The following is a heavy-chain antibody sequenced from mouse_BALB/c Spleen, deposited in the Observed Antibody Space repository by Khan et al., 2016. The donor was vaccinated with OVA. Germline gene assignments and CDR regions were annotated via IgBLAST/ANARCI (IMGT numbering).Heavy chain of an antibody. CDR1: GYTFTNYW. V-gene: IGHV1-63*02. D-gene: IGHD1-1*01. J-gene: IGHJ4*01. Sequence: QVQLQQSGAELVRPGTSVKMSCKAAGYTFTNYWIGWVKQRPGHGLEWIGDIYPGSGNTNYNEKFKGKDTLTADTSSSTAYMQLSSLTSEDSAIXYCARPYYYGSSYDTMDAWGQGTSVTVSS. CDR2: IYPGSGNT. CDR3: ARPYYYGSSYDTMDA.